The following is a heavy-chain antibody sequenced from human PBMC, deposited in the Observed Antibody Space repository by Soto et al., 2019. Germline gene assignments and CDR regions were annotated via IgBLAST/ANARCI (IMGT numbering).Heavy chain of an antibody. CDR3: ARHNDVIAAAGYFDY. CDR2: IYYSGST. CDR1: GGSISSYY. J-gene: IGHJ4*02. V-gene: IGHV4-59*08. Sequence: PSETLSLTCTVSGGSISSYYWSWIRQPPGKGLEWIGYIYYSGSTNYNPSLKSRVTISVDTSKNQFSLKLSSVTAADTAVYYCARHNDVIAAAGYFDYWGQGTLVTVSS. D-gene: IGHD6-13*01.